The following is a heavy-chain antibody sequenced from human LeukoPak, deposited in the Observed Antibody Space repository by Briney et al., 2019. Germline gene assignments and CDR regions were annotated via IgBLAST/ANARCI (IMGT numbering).Heavy chain of an antibody. D-gene: IGHD2-15*01. V-gene: IGHV4-59*08. CDR1: GDSLDSHF. CDR3: ARNVGFYSYDT. Sequence: SETLSLTCTVSGDSLDSHFWSWVRQPPGKGLEWIGYIHGSGSTHYDDSLRSRVTIPEDTSKNQFSLKLTSVTAADTAMYYCARNVGFYSYDTWGQGILVTVSS. CDR2: IHGSGST. J-gene: IGHJ5*02.